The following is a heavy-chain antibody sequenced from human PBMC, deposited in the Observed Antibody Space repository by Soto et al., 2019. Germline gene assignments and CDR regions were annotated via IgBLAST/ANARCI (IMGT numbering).Heavy chain of an antibody. J-gene: IGHJ4*01. V-gene: IGHV4-4*02. CDR3: ASHRGNTFGPYDY. D-gene: IGHD3-16*01. CDR1: GASISSGNW. Sequence: SETLSLTCAVSGASISSGNWWSWVRESPGKGLKWIGEIYQSGSTNHNPSLKSRDTISVQKSRNHFSLKLSSMTAADTAVYFCASHRGNTFGPYDYWGQGTQVTVS. CDR2: IYQSGST.